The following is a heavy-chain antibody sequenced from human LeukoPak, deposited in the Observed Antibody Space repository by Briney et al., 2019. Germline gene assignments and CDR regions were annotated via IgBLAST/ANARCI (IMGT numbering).Heavy chain of an antibody. CDR1: GGSFSGYY. Sequence: SETLSLTCAVYGGSFSGYYWSWSRHPPGKGLEWIGDINHSGSTNYNPSLNSRVAISVDTSKNQFSLKLSSVTAADTAVYYCARGRPFYCSSTSCRLNWFDPWGQGTLVTVSS. CDR3: ARGRPFYCSSTSCRLNWFDP. J-gene: IGHJ5*02. V-gene: IGHV4-34*01. CDR2: INHSGST. D-gene: IGHD2-2*01.